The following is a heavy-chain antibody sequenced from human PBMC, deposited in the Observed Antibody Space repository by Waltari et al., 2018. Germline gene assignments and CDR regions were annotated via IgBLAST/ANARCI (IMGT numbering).Heavy chain of an antibody. J-gene: IGHJ3*02. V-gene: IGHV1-69*01. Sequence: QVQLVQSGAEVKKPGSSVKVSCQASGCTFSCSAIRWVGQAPGQGLGWMGGIIPIFGTANYAQKFQGRVTITADESTSTAYMELSSLRSEDTAVYYCARELADRRGNAFDIWGQGTMVTVSS. CDR1: GCTFSCSA. CDR2: IIPIFGTA. CDR3: ARELADRRGNAFDI.